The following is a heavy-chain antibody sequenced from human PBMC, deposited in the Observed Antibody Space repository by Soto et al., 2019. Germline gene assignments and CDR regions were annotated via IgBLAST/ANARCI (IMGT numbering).Heavy chain of an antibody. CDR2: LSWNSGSI. Sequence: EVQLVESGGGLAQPGRSLRLSCAASGFTFDDYAMHWVRQAPGKGLEWVSGLSWNSGSIGYADSVKGRFTISRDNAKKSLYLQMNRLRAEDTALYYCASGRGYDILTGYYPYFDYWGQGTLVTVST. CDR3: ASGRGYDILTGYYPYFDY. D-gene: IGHD3-9*01. V-gene: IGHV3-9*01. CDR1: GFTFDDYA. J-gene: IGHJ4*02.